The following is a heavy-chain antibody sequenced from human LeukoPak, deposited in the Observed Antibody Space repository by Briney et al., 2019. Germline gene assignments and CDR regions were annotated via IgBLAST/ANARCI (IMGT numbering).Heavy chain of an antibody. D-gene: IGHD4-23*01. CDR2: IYYSGST. CDR1: GGSISSYY. Sequence: SETLSLTCTVSGGSISSYYWSWIRQPPGKGLEWIGYIYYSGSTNYNPSLKSRVTISVDTSKNQPSLKLSSVTAADTAVYYCARGPTVDWFDPWGQGTLVTVSS. CDR3: ARGPTVDWFDP. J-gene: IGHJ5*02. V-gene: IGHV4-59*01.